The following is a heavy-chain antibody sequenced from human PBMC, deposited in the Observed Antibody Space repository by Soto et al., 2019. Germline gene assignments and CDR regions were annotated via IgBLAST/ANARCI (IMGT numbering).Heavy chain of an antibody. Sequence: GESLKISCKGSGYSFTSYWIGWVRQMPGKGLEWMGIIYPGDSDTRYSPSFQGQVTISADKSISTAYLQWSSLKASDTAVFYCARDGAVNSSWGYDWGQGTQVTVSS. J-gene: IGHJ4*02. D-gene: IGHD6-13*01. CDR3: ARDGAVNSSWGYD. CDR2: IYPGDSDT. CDR1: GYSFTSYW. V-gene: IGHV5-51*01.